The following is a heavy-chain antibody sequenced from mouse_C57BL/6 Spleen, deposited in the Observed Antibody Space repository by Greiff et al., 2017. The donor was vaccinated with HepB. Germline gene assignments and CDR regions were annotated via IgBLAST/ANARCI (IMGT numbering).Heavy chain of an antibody. CDR2: INPGSGGT. V-gene: IGHV1-54*01. CDR1: GYAFTNYS. J-gene: IGHJ2*01. D-gene: IGHD1-2*01. CDR3: AIYGALRRGDFDY. Sequence: VQLQQSGAELVRPGTSVKVSCKASGYAFTNYSIEWVKQRPGQGLEWIGVINPGSGGTNYNEKFKGTATLTADKSSSTAYMQLSSLTSEDSAVYFCAIYGALRRGDFDYWGQGTTLTVSS.